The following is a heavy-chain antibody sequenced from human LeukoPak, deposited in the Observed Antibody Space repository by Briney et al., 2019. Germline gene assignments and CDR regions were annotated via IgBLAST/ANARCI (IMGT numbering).Heavy chain of an antibody. J-gene: IGHJ4*02. Sequence: GASVKVSCKVSGYTLTYLSMHWVRRSPGKGLEWMGGFDPEDIETVYAQRVQGRVTMTAETSTDTAYMELTSPTSEDPGVYYCARYSRKVRAPDYWGQGTLVTVSS. D-gene: IGHD2-15*01. CDR1: GYTLTYLS. CDR2: FDPEDIET. CDR3: ARYSRKVRAPDY. V-gene: IGHV1-24*01.